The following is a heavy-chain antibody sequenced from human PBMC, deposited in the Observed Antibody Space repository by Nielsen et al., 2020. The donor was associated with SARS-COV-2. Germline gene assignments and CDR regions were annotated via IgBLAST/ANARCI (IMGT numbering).Heavy chain of an antibody. Sequence: ASVKVSCKASGYTFTSYYIHWVRQAPGQGLEWMGWISAYNGNTNYAQKLQGRVTMTTDTSTSTAYMELRSLRSDDTAVYYCARDNPYYDFWSGEDYYYGMDVWGQGTTVTVSS. J-gene: IGHJ6*02. CDR3: ARDNPYYDFWSGEDYYYGMDV. V-gene: IGHV1-18*04. CDR1: GYTFTSYY. D-gene: IGHD3-3*01. CDR2: ISAYNGNT.